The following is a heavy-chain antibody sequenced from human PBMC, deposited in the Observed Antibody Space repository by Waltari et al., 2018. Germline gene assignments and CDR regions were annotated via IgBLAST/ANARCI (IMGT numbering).Heavy chain of an antibody. CDR2: ITTSSDYI. Sequence: EVQLVESGGGLVKPGASLRLSCSASGFTFNSYAMNWVRQTPGKGREWVAAITTSSDYIFYADSVKGRFTIARDDAKNSLDLQMNSLTVEDTARYYCSSGKGDRMDGEGGDYWGQGTLVTVSS. CDR1: GFTFNSYA. V-gene: IGHV3-21*01. J-gene: IGHJ4*02. D-gene: IGHD4-17*01. CDR3: SSGKGDRMDGEGGDY.